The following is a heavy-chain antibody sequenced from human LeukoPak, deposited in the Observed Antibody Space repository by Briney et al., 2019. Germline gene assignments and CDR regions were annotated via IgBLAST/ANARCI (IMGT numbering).Heavy chain of an antibody. CDR3: AKERITMIVVVITMDY. CDR2: ISGSGGST. Sequence: PGGSLRLSCAASGFTFSSYAMSWVRQAPGKGLEWVSAISGSGGSTYYADSVKGRFTISRDNSKNTLYLQMNGLRAEDTAVYYCAKERITMIVVVITMDYWGQGTLVTVSS. V-gene: IGHV3-23*01. CDR1: GFTFSSYA. J-gene: IGHJ4*02. D-gene: IGHD3-22*01.